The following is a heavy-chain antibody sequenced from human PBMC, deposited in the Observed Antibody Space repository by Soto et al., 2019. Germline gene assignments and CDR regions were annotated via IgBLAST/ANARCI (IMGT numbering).Heavy chain of an antibody. CDR1: GAYIRGANSN. D-gene: IGHD3-9*01. V-gene: IGHV4-31*11. CDR3: ARDFERSAIGP. CDR2: IAYSGDT. Sequence: SETLSLTCVVSGAYIRGANSNWFWLRKPPGKGLEWIGYIAYSGDTYYNPSLRRRVTISADRSENKISLTLKSVTAADTAVYFCARDFERSAIGPWGQGTSVTVSS. J-gene: IGHJ5*02.